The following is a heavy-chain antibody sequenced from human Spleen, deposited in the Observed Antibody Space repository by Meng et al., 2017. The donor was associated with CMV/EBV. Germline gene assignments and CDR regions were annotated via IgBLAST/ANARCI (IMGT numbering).Heavy chain of an antibody. CDR1: GFPFSDYY. D-gene: IGHD3-16*01. CDR2: IRSKAYGGTT. Sequence: GESLKISCAVSGFPFSDYYMSWIRQAPGKGLEWVGFIRSKAYGGTTEYAASVKGRFTISRDDSKSIAYLQMNSLKTEDTAVYYCTRDTLYALGWGYYFDYWGQGTLVTVSS. J-gene: IGHJ4*02. V-gene: IGHV3-49*03. CDR3: TRDTLYALGWGYYFDY.